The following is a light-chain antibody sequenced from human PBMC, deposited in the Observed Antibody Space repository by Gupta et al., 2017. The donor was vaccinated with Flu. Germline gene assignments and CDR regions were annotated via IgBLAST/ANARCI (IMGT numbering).Light chain of an antibody. J-gene: IGKJ1*01. CDR1: QSINIW. Sequence: PSTLSASVGDRVTITCRASQSINIWLAWFQKKPGEAPKHLIYKASKVESGVPSRFSGSGSGTEFSLTISRRQPEDFANYYCQHEKSTPWTLGQGTKVEIK. CDR3: QHEKSTPWT. CDR2: KAS. V-gene: IGKV1-5*03.